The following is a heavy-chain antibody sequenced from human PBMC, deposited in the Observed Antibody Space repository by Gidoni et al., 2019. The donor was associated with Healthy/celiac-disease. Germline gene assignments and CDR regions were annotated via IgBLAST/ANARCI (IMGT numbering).Heavy chain of an antibody. J-gene: IGHJ6*02. Sequence: QVQLQQWGAGLLKPSETLSLPCAVYGRSFSGYYWSWIRQPPGKGLEWIGEINHSGSTNYNPSLKSRVTISVDTSKNQFSLKLSSVTAADTAVYYCARVRYSYGSSYYGMDVWGQGTTVTVSS. CDR3: ARVRYSYGSSYYGMDV. CDR1: GRSFSGYY. D-gene: IGHD5-18*01. CDR2: INHSGST. V-gene: IGHV4-34*01.